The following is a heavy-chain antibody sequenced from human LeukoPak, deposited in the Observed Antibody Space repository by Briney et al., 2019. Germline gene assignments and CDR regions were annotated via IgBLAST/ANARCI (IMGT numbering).Heavy chain of an antibody. CDR1: GYFISSGYY. J-gene: IGHJ4*02. Sequence: ASETLSLTCAVSGYFISSGYYWGWIRQPPGKGLEWIGSIYHSGSTYYNPSLKSRVTISVDTSKSQFSLKLSSVTAADTAVYYCARVLIPDTYYYDSSGYNVFDYWGQGTLVTVSS. V-gene: IGHV4-38-2*01. CDR2: IYHSGST. CDR3: ARVLIPDTYYYDSSGYNVFDY. D-gene: IGHD3-22*01.